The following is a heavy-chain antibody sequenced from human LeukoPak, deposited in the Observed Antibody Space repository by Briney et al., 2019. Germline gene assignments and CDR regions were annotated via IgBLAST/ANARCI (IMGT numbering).Heavy chain of an antibody. Sequence: SETLSLTCAVSGGSISSSNWWSWVRQPPGKGLEWIGEIYHSGSTNYNPSLKSRVTISVDKSKNQFSLKLSSVTAADTAVYYCARPYYYYYYGMDVWGQGTTVTVSS. CDR1: GGSISSSNW. CDR3: ARPYYYYYYGMDV. V-gene: IGHV4-4*02. CDR2: IYHSGST. J-gene: IGHJ6*02.